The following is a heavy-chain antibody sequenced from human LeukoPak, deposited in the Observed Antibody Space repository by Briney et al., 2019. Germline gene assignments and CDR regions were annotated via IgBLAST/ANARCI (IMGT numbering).Heavy chain of an antibody. V-gene: IGHV4-39*02. J-gene: IGHJ4*02. D-gene: IGHD4-11*01. CDR1: GGSISSSCYY. CDR2: IHNSGGT. CDR3: ERDDSDFAY. Sequence: PSETLSLTCTVSGGSISSSCYYWGWIRQPPGKGLEWIGSIHNSGGTYYNPSLNSRVTITVDASKNYFSLKLSSVTAADTAVYYCERDDSDFAYWGTGTLVTVS.